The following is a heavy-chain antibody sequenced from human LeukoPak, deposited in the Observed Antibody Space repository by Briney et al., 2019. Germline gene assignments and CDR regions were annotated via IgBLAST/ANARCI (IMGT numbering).Heavy chain of an antibody. CDR3: ARDGHFDY. Sequence: ASVKVSCKSSGYTFTGYNMQWLRQAPGQGLGWVGWINPNSGGTNYAQKFQGRVTMTRDTSISTAYMELSRLRSDDTAVYYCARDGHFDYWGQGTLVTVSS. V-gene: IGHV1-2*02. CDR2: INPNSGGT. J-gene: IGHJ4*02. CDR1: GYTFTGYN.